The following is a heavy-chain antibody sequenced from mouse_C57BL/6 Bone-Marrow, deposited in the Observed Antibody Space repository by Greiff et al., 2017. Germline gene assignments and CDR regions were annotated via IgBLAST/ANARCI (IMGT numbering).Heavy chain of an antibody. D-gene: IGHD2-1*01. CDR2: IDPSDSYT. CDR1: GYTFTSYW. Sequence: QVQLQQPGAELVRPGTSVKLSCKASGYTFTSYWMHWVKQRPGQGLEWIGVIDPSDSYTNYNQKFKGKATLTVDTSSSTAYMQLSSLTSEDSAVYYGASGGIYYGNYGYSYGWGTGTTVTVAS. V-gene: IGHV1-59*01. CDR3: ASGGIYYGNYGYSYG. J-gene: IGHJ1*03.